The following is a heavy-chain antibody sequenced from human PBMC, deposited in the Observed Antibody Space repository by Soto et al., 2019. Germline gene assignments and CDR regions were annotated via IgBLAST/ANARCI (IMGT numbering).Heavy chain of an antibody. CDR1: GGSISSYY. J-gene: IGHJ5*02. CDR3: ARTPLRDCSSTSCQTAPPKKFLMSVWFDP. CDR2: IYYSGST. D-gene: IGHD2-2*01. V-gene: IGHV4-59*01. Sequence: SETLSLTCTVSGGSISSYYWSWIRQPPGKGLEWIGYIYYSGSTNYNPSLKSRVTISVDTSKNQFSLKLSSVTAADTAVYYCARTPLRDCSSTSCQTAPPKKFLMSVWFDPWGQGTLVTVSS.